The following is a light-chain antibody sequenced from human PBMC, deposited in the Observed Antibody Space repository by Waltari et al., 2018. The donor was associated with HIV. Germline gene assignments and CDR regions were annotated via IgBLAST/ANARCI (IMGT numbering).Light chain of an antibody. CDR1: HIGSKS. Sequence: SYVLTQPPSVSVAPGQTARITCGGPHIGSKSVHWYQQRPGQAPVLVVYDDTDRPSGIFERFSGSNSGNTATLTITGVEAGDEADYYCQVWDSSTDRAVFGGGAMLTVL. J-gene: IGLJ3*02. CDR3: QVWDSSTDRAV. CDR2: DDT. V-gene: IGLV3-21*02.